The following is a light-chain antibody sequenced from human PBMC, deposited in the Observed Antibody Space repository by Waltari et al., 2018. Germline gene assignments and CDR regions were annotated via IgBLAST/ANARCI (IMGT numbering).Light chain of an antibody. Sequence: AIRMTQSPSSFSASTGDRVTITCRASQGISSYLAWYQQKPGKAPKLLLYAASTLQSGVPSRFSGSGSATDFTLTISCLQSEDFATYYCQQYYSYPPTFGQGTKVEIK. J-gene: IGKJ1*01. CDR2: AAS. CDR1: QGISSY. CDR3: QQYYSYPPT. V-gene: IGKV1-8*01.